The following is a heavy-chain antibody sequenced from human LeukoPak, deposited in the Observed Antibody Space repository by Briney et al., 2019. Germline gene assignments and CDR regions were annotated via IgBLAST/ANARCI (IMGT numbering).Heavy chain of an antibody. CDR1: GGSFSGYY. Sequence: PSETLSLTCAVYGGSFSGYYWSWIRQPPGKGLEWIGYIYYSGSTNYSPSLKSRVTISVDTSKNQFSLKLTSVTAADTAVYYCARENYSGYSPYYFDYWGQGTLVTVSS. CDR2: IYYSGST. V-gene: IGHV4-59*01. CDR3: ARENYSGYSPYYFDY. D-gene: IGHD5-12*01. J-gene: IGHJ4*02.